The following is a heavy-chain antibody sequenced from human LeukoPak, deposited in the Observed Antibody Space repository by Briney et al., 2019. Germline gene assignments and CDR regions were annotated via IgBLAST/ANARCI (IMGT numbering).Heavy chain of an antibody. J-gene: IGHJ4*02. Sequence: PGGSLRLSCAASGFTFSSYSMNWVRQAPGKGLELVSSISSSSSYIYYADSVKGRFTISRDNAKNSLYLQMNSLRAEDTAVYYCASNSGTAMARYFDYWGQGTLVTVSS. CDR1: GFTFSSYS. D-gene: IGHD5-18*01. CDR2: ISSSSSYI. V-gene: IGHV3-21*01. CDR3: ASNSGTAMARYFDY.